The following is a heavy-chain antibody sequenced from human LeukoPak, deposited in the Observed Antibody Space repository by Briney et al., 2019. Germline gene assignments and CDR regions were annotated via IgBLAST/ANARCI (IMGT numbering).Heavy chain of an antibody. CDR3: ASFLVVDWFDP. CDR1: GGSISSGGYS. V-gene: IGHV4-30-2*01. D-gene: IGHD2-8*02. Sequence: SQTLSLTCAVYGGSISSGGYSWGWIRQPPGKGLEWIGNIYHSGSTYYNPYIKSRITISEERTKNEFALKLSSVTAADTAVYYCASFLVVDWFDPWGQGTLVTVSS. CDR2: IYHSGST. J-gene: IGHJ5*02.